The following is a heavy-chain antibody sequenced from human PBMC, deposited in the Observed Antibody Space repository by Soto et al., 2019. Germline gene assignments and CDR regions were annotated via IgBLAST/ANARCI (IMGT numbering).Heavy chain of an antibody. Sequence: VQLVESGGGVVQPGRSLRLSCAASGFTFSSSGMHWVRQAPGKGLEWVALVSYDGSEKFYADSVRGRFTISRDKSKSTLSLQTNSPRTEDTAVYYCAKVSGFPGYLDVWGRGTLVSVSA. CDR3: AKVSGFPGYLDV. V-gene: IGHV3-30*18. J-gene: IGHJ2*01. CDR2: VSYDGSEK. D-gene: IGHD1-26*01. CDR1: GFTFSSSG.